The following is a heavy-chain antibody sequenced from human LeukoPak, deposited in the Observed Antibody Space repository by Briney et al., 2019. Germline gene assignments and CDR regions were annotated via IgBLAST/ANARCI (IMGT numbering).Heavy chain of an antibody. CDR3: ARMDRSYDILTGYESFDY. J-gene: IGHJ4*02. V-gene: IGHV1-18*01. Sequence: ASVKVFCKASGYTFTSYGISWVRQAPGQGLEWMGWISAYNGNTNYAQKLQGRVTMTTDTSTSTAYMELRSLRSDDTAVYYCARMDRSYDILTGYESFDYWGQGTLVTVSS. CDR1: GYTFTSYG. CDR2: ISAYNGNT. D-gene: IGHD3-9*01.